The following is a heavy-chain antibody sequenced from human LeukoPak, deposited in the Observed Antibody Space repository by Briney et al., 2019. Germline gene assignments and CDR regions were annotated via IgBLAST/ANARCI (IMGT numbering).Heavy chain of an antibody. CDR3: ARDRGTFGESHDAFDI. Sequence: SETLSLTCTVSGGSISSGGYYWSWIRQHPGKGLEWIGYIYYSGSTYYNPTLKSRVTISISTSKIQFSLTLSSVTAADTAVYYCARDRGTFGESHDAFDIWGQRTLVTVSS. CDR1: GGSISSGGYY. CDR2: IYYSGST. V-gene: IGHV4-31*03. J-gene: IGHJ3*02. D-gene: IGHD3-10*01.